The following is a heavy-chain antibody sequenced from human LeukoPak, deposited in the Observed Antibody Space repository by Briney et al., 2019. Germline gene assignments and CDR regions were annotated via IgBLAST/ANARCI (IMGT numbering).Heavy chain of an antibody. CDR1: GGSINPYY. CDR3: ARLSRLTDSHYPNPTYYFDF. Sequence: SETLSLTCTVSGGSINPYYWSWIRQPPGKGLEWIGYIYYSGVTNYNPSLKSQVTISVDARENQFSLKLRSVTAADTAVYDCARLSRLTDSHYPNPTYYFDFWGQGTLVPVSS. V-gene: IGHV4-59*01. D-gene: IGHD1-14*01. CDR2: IYYSGVT. J-gene: IGHJ4*02.